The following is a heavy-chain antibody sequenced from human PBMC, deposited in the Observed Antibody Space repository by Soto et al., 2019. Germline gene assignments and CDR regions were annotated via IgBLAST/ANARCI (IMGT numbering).Heavy chain of an antibody. CDR3: AKDGSTLRFLEWLATERSLQDDY. Sequence: EVQLLESGGGLVQPGGSLRLSCAASGFTFSSYAMSWVRQAPGKGLEWVSAISGSGGSTYYADSVKGRFTISRDNSKNTLYLQMNSLRAEDTAVYYCAKDGSTLRFLEWLATERSLQDDYWGQGTLVTVSS. J-gene: IGHJ4*02. V-gene: IGHV3-23*01. CDR2: ISGSGGST. D-gene: IGHD3-3*01. CDR1: GFTFSSYA.